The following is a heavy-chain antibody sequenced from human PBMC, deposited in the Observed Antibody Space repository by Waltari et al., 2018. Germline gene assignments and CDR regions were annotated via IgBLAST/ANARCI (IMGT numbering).Heavy chain of an antibody. Sequence: QVQLVQSGAEVKKPGASVKVSCKASGYTFTSYAMHWVRQAPGQRLEWMGWINAGNVNTKYSQKFQGRVTITRDTSASTAYMELSSLRSEDTAVYYCARDDRLRRLGYWGQGTLVTVSS. CDR3: ARDDRLRRLGY. CDR2: INAGNVNT. J-gene: IGHJ4*02. CDR1: GYTFTSYA. D-gene: IGHD4-17*01. V-gene: IGHV1-3*01.